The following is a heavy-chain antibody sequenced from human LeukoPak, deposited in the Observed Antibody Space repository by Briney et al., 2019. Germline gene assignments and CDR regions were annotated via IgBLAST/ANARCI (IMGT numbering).Heavy chain of an antibody. CDR3: ATEAPNYYGSGSFDY. D-gene: IGHD3-10*01. CDR2: LDPEDGET. Sequence: ASVKVSCKVSGYTLTELSMHWVRQAPGKGLEWMGGLDPEDGETIYAQKFQGRVTMTEDTSTDTAYMELSSLRSEDTAVYYCATEAPNYYGSGSFDYWGQGTLVTVSS. V-gene: IGHV1-24*01. CDR1: GYTLTELS. J-gene: IGHJ4*02.